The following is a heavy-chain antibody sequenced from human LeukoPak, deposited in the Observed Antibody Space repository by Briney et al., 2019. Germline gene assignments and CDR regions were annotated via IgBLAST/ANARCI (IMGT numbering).Heavy chain of an antibody. CDR2: ISGSGGST. J-gene: IGHJ4*02. D-gene: IGHD3-3*01. CDR1: GFTSSSYA. CDR3: AKSYDFWSAIFDY. V-gene: IGHV3-23*01. Sequence: PGGSLRLSRAASGFTSSSYAMSWVRQAPGKGLEWVSAISGSGGSTYYADSVKGRFTISRDNSKNTLYLQMNSLRAEDTAVYYCAKSYDFWSAIFDYWGQGTLVTVSS.